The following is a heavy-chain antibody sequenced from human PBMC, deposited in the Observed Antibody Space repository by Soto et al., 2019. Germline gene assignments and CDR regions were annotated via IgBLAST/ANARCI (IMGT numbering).Heavy chain of an antibody. CDR1: GFTFSSFW. J-gene: IGHJ3*02. D-gene: IGHD2-2*01. CDR3: ARDRRYCSSTSCPPQGAFDI. CDR2: IKQDGSEK. Sequence: TVGSLRLSCAASGFTFSSFWMSCVRQAAGKGRGWVANIKQDGSEKYYVDSVKCRFTISRDNAKNSLYLQMNSLSAEDTAVYYCARDRRYCSSTSCPPQGAFDIWGQGTMVTVSS. V-gene: IGHV3-7*01.